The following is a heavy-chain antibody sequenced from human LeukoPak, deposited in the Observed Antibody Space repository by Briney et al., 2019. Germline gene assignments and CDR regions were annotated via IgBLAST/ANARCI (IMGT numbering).Heavy chain of an antibody. CDR3: ARGLWLNLRGYYLHT. D-gene: IGHD3-10*01. J-gene: IGHJ5*02. Sequence: GGSLRLSCEAYDFTRSPSWMTWVRQAPGKGLEWVANINEDGSQQLYLDSVMGRFTVSRDNTKNSLYLQLNSLRVEDTAVYYCARGLWLNLRGYYLHTWGQGTLVTVSS. V-gene: IGHV3-7*01. CDR1: DFTRSPSW. CDR2: INEDGSQQ.